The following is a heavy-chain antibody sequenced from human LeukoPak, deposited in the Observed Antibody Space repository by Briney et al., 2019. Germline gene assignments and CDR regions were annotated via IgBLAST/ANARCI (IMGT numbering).Heavy chain of an antibody. V-gene: IGHV3-48*04. Sequence: GSLRLSCAASGFTFSSYSMNWVRQAPGKGLEWVSYISSSSSTIYYADSVKGRFTISRDNAKNSLYLQMNSLRAEDTAVYYCARDSEILNAFDIWGQGTMVTVSS. J-gene: IGHJ3*02. CDR3: ARDSEILNAFDI. D-gene: IGHD3-10*01. CDR2: ISSSSSTI. CDR1: GFTFSSYS.